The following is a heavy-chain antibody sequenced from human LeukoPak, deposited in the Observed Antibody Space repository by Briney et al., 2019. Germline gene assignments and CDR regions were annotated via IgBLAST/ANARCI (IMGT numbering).Heavy chain of an antibody. D-gene: IGHD3-10*01. V-gene: IGHV4-59*01. CDR2: IFYTGST. CDR1: GGSIGSYF. J-gene: IGHJ4*02. CDR3: ARIRSSLTVDY. Sequence: SETLSLTCTISGGSIGSYFWSWIRQPPGKGLEWIGYIFYTGSTNYSPSLKSRVTISLDTSKNQFSLNLTSVTAADTAVYFCARIRSSLTVDYWGQGTLVSVSS.